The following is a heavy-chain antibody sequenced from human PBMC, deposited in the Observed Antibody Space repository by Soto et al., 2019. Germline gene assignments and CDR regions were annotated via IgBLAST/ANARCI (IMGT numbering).Heavy chain of an antibody. V-gene: IGHV1-24*01. D-gene: IGHD6-19*01. Sequence: ASVKVSCKVSGYTLTELSMHWVRQAPGKGLEWMGGFDPEDGETSYAQKFQGRVTMTRDTSTSTVYMELSSLRSEDTAVYYCARAVAVLYYYYGMDVWGQGTTVTVSS. CDR3: ARAVAVLYYYYGMDV. J-gene: IGHJ6*02. CDR2: FDPEDGET. CDR1: GYTLTELS.